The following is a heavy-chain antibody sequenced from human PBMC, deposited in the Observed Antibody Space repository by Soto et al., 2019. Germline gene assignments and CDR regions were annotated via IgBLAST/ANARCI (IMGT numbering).Heavy chain of an antibody. CDR1: GFTFSNYW. V-gene: IGHV3-74*01. CDR2: IDSDGSRI. CDR3: VRTSLVVAVATREDF. D-gene: IGHD2-15*01. Sequence: LRLSCAASGFTFSNYWMHWVRQAPGKGLVWVSRIDSDGSRITYADFVKGRFTISRDNAKNTVYLHMNSLTAEDTAVYYCVRTSLVVAVATREDFWGQGTLVTVSS. J-gene: IGHJ4*02.